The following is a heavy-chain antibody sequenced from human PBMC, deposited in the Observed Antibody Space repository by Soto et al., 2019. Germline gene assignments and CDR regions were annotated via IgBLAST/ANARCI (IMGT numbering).Heavy chain of an antibody. CDR3: ARRGCSGGSCSVDY. Sequence: SETLSLTCTVSGGSISSYYWSWIRQPPGKGLEWIGYIYYSGSTNYNPSLKSRVTISVDTSKNQFSLKLSSVTAADTAVYYCARRGCSGGSCSVDYWGQGTLVTVSS. CDR2: IYYSGST. V-gene: IGHV4-59*08. J-gene: IGHJ4*02. CDR1: GGSISSYY. D-gene: IGHD2-15*01.